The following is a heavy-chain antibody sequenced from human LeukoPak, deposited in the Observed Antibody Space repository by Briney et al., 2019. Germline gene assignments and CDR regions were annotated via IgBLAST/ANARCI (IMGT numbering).Heavy chain of an antibody. J-gene: IGHJ1*01. CDR1: GFTFSTYS. CDR2: ITSRSSYI. CDR3: ARVRGAGSEYFHH. Sequence: PGGSLRLSSAASGFTFSTYSMNWVRQAPGTGLEWVSSITSRSSYIYYADSVKGRFTISRDNTKNSLYLQMNSLRAEDTAVYYCARVRGAGSEYFHHWGQGTLVTVSS. V-gene: IGHV3-21*01.